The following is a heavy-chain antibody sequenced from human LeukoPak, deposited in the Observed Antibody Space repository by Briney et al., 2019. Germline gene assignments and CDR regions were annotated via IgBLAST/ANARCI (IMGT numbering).Heavy chain of an antibody. CDR2: ISDDGRRK. Sequence: PRGSLRLSCAASGFSFMSYGMHGVRQAPGKELEWVGVISDDGRRKDYADSVKGRFTISRDNSKDTLYLQMNSLRAEDTAVYYCAKRPSDYGDYVSYFDYWGQGTLVTVSS. J-gene: IGHJ4*02. D-gene: IGHD4-17*01. V-gene: IGHV3-30*18. CDR3: AKRPSDYGDYVSYFDY. CDR1: GFSFMSYG.